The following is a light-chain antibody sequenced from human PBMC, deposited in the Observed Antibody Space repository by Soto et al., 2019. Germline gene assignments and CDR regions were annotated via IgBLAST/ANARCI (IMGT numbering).Light chain of an antibody. J-gene: IGLJ2*01. CDR2: EVS. Sequence: QSVLTQPPSASGSLGQSVTISCTGTSSDVGDFNYVSWYQQHPGKAPKLMIYEVSKRPSGVPDRFSGSKSGNTASLTVSGLQAEDEADYYCSSYAGSNNLVFGGGTKVTVL. V-gene: IGLV2-8*01. CDR1: SSDVGDFNY. CDR3: SSYAGSNNLV.